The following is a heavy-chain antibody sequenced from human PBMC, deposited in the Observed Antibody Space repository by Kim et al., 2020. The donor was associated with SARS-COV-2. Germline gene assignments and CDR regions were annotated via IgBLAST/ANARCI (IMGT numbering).Heavy chain of an antibody. CDR3: AKVTSGSSGWFEYFQH. CDR1: GFTFNTYA. D-gene: IGHD6-19*01. CDR2: IRDSGGST. V-gene: IGHV3-23*01. J-gene: IGHJ1*01. Sequence: GGSLRLSCATSGFTFNTYAMSWVRQAPGKGLEWVSGIRDSGGSTKYAESVKGRFSISRDNSKNTLYLQMDSLRAEDTAVYYCAKVTSGSSGWFEYFQHWGQGTLVTMSS.